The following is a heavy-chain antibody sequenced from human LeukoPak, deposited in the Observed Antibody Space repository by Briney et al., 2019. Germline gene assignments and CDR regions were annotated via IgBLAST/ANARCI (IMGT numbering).Heavy chain of an antibody. J-gene: IGHJ6*02. D-gene: IGHD1-26*01. Sequence: SETLSLTCTVSGGSISSYYWSWIRQPSGKGLEWIGYIYYSGSTNYNPSLKSRVTISVDTSKNQFSLKLSSVTAADTAVYYCARDTGSSYYYYYGMDVWGQGTTVTVSS. V-gene: IGHV4-59*01. CDR1: GGSISSYY. CDR2: IYYSGST. CDR3: ARDTGSSYYYYYGMDV.